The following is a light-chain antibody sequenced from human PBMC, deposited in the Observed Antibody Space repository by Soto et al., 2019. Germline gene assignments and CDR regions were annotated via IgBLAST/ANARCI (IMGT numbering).Light chain of an antibody. J-gene: IGKJ4*01. Sequence: EILVTQSPCTLSGSPGERATLSCRASHSISSSFLAWYQQRPGQSPRLIIYGASSRATGIPDRFSGSGSGTDFTPTSSRLPQEDSAVYYRQYYGTPPTFGGGTKVAIK. V-gene: IGKV3-20*01. CDR1: HSISSSF. CDR2: GAS. CDR3: QYYGTPPT.